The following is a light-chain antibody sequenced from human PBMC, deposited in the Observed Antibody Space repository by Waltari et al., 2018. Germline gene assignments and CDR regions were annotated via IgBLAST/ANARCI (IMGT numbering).Light chain of an antibody. CDR2: GST. CDR3: QSYDTSLRVV. Sequence: QSVLTQPPSVSGAPGQRVTNSCTGSGPNIGAGSAVHWYQQLPRAAPKLLIYGSTSRPLGVPDRFFGSTSGTSASLAITGLQAEDEADYYCQSYDTSLRVVFGGGTKLTVL. V-gene: IGLV1-40*01. CDR1: GPNIGAGSA. J-gene: IGLJ3*02.